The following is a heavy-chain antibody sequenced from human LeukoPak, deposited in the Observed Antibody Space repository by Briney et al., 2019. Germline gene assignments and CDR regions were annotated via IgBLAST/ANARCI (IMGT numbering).Heavy chain of an antibody. CDR1: GYSFTNYW. J-gene: IGHJ4*02. D-gene: IGHD4-17*01. V-gene: IGHV5-51*01. CDR2: IHSADSNT. CDR3: AGARHGDYRWDY. Sequence: GESLKISCQDSGYSFTNYWFGWVRQMPGKGLGWMGIIHSADSNTKYSPSFQGQVTISADKSISTAYLQWSGLKASDTAMYYCAGARHGDYRWDYWGQGTLVTVSS.